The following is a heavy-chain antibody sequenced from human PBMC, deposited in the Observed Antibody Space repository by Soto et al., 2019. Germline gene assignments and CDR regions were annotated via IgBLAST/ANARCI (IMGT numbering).Heavy chain of an antibody. CDR2: IRNKANTYAT. D-gene: IGHD2-15*01. V-gene: IGHV3-73*02. CDR1: GFTFSGSA. CDR3: TSHSPEDMIRK. Sequence: EVQLVESGGGLVQPGGSLKLSCAASGFTFSGSAVHWVRQASGKGLEWVGRIRNKANTYATAYAASVKGRFTISRDDSKNTAYLQMNSLKTEDTAVYYCTSHSPEDMIRKWGQGTLVTVSS. J-gene: IGHJ4*02.